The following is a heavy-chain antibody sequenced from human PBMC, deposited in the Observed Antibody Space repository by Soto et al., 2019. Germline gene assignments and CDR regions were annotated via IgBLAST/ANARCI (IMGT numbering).Heavy chain of an antibody. CDR2: INPNSGGT. V-gene: IGHV1-2*04. J-gene: IGHJ4*02. CDR1: GYTFTGYY. CDR3: ARDRGEYYDSSGSPLDY. D-gene: IGHD3-22*01. Sequence: GASVKVSCKASGYTFTGYYMHWVRQAPGQGLEWMGWINPNSGGTNYAQKFQGWVTMTRDTSISTAYMELSRLRSDDTAVYYCARDRGEYYDSSGSPLDYWGQGTLVTVSS.